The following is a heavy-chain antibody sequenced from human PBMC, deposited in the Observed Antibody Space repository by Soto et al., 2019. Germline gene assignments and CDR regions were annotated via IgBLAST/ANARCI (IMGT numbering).Heavy chain of an antibody. J-gene: IGHJ4*02. V-gene: IGHV1-2*04. D-gene: IGHD2-15*01. CDR1: GYTFTGYY. CDR2: INPNSGGT. Sequence: ASVKVSCKASGYTFTGYYMHWVRQAPGQGLEWMGWINPNSGGTNYAQKFQGWVTMTRDTSISTAYMELSSLTSDDTAVYYCGGAPLGIIGAPYFWGQGTLVTVSS. CDR3: GGAPLGIIGAPYF.